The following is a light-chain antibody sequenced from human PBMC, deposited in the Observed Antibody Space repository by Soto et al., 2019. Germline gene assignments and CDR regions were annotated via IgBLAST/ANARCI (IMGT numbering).Light chain of an antibody. CDR1: SSNIGAGYD. J-gene: IGLJ3*02. V-gene: IGLV1-40*01. CDR2: ANN. CDR3: QSYDSSLSVV. Sequence: QSALTQPPSVSGAPGQRVTISCTGSSSNIGAGYDVHWYQQFPGTAPKLLIYANNNRPSGVPDRFSGSKSGTSASLAITGLQAEDEADYSCQSYDSSLSVVFGGGTQLTVL.